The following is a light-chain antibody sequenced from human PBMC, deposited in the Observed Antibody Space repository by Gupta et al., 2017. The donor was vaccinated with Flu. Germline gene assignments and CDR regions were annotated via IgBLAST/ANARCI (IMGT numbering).Light chain of an antibody. Sequence: VTPGEPASISCRSSQSLLQSSGYNYLDWDVQKPGQPPQLLIYLGSTRASGVPDRLSGSGSGTDFTLKIHKVEAEDVGVYFCMQALQTPLTFGGGTKVEIQ. J-gene: IGKJ4*01. CDR1: QSLLQSSGYNY. CDR3: MQALQTPLT. CDR2: LGS. V-gene: IGKV2-28*01.